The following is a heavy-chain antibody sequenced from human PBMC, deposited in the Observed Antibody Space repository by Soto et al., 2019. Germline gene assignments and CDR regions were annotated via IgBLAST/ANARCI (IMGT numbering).Heavy chain of an antibody. CDR3: ASLLGYCSGGSCYSDAFDI. CDR1: GYTFTSYD. CDR2: MNPNSGNT. V-gene: IGHV1-8*02. D-gene: IGHD2-15*01. Sequence: ASVKVSCKASGYTFTSYDINWVRKATGQGLEWMGWMNPNSGNTGYAQKFQGRVTMTRNTSISTAYMELSSLRSEDTAVYYCASLLGYCSGGSCYSDAFDIWGQGTMVTVSS. J-gene: IGHJ3*02.